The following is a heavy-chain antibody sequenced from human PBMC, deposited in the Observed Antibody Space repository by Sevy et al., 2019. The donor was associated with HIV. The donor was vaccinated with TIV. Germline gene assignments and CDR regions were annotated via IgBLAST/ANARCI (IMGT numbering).Heavy chain of an antibody. V-gene: IGHV4-39*01. Sequence: SETLSLTRTVSGGSISSSSYYWGWIRQPPGKGLEWIGSIYYSGSTYYNPSLKSRVTISVDTSKNQFSLKLSSVTAADTAVYYCARRGIAVAGAYYYYGMDVWGQGTTVTVSS. CDR2: IYYSGST. CDR1: GGSISSSSYY. CDR3: ARRGIAVAGAYYYYGMDV. D-gene: IGHD6-19*01. J-gene: IGHJ6*02.